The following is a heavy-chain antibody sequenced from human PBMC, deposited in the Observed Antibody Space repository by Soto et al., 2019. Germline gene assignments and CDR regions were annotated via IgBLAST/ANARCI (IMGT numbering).Heavy chain of an antibody. CDR3: ASRGPYYYDSSGYCYFDY. J-gene: IGHJ4*02. D-gene: IGHD3-22*01. V-gene: IGHV1-18*01. CDR2: ISAYNGNT. Sequence: ASVKVSCKASGYTFTSYGISWVRQAPGQGLEWMGWISAYNGNTNYAQKLQGRVTMTTDTSTSTAYMELRSLRSDDTAVYYCASRGPYYYDSSGYCYFDYWGQGTLVTVSS. CDR1: GYTFTSYG.